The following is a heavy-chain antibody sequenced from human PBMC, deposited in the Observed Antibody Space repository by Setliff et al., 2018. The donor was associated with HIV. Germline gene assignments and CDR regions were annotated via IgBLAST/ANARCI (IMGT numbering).Heavy chain of an antibody. CDR3: ARDRGVQLEPGPRDPGGYYYYGMDV. CDR1: GYTFTSYG. J-gene: IGHJ6*02. Sequence: ASVKVSCKASGYTFTSYGISWVRQAPGQGLEWMGWISAYNGNTNYAQNFQGRVTMTTDTSTTTAYMDMSSLRSEDTAIYYCARDRGVQLEPGPRDPGGYYYYGMDVWGQGTTVTVSS. D-gene: IGHD1-1*01. CDR2: ISAYNGNT. V-gene: IGHV1-18*01.